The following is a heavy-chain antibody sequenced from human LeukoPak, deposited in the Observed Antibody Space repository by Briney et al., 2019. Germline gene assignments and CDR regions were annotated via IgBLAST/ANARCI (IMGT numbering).Heavy chain of an antibody. D-gene: IGHD6-19*01. CDR2: IYIDVITT. Sequence: GGALRLSRAASVFTLSSYLMHCVRPALGRGRVWGSRIYIDVITTTYPATVKGRFTNSTDNAKNTLYLQMHSLRAEDTTVFYCARAVAGPSHLDYWGQGTLVTVSS. CDR3: ARAVAGPSHLDY. CDR1: VFTLSSYL. V-gene: IGHV3-74*01. J-gene: IGHJ4*02.